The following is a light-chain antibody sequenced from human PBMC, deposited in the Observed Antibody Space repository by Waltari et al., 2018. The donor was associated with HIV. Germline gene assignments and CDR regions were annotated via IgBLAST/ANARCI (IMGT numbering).Light chain of an antibody. J-gene: IGLJ1*01. Sequence: QSSLSQPASVSGSPGQSITIPCTGTSSHVGGYNYVSWYEQHPGKAPELMIYDVSNRPAGVSNRVSGSQSGNTASLTIAGLQAEDEADYYCSSYTSCSTSYVFGTGTKVTVL. CDR3: SSYTSCSTSYV. CDR1: SSHVGGYNY. V-gene: IGLV2-14*03. CDR2: DVS.